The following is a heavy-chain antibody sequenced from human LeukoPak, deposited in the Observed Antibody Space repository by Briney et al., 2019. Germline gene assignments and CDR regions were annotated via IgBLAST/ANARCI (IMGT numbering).Heavy chain of an antibody. Sequence: MSSETLSLTCTVSGGSISTSGYYWDWIRQPPGKGLEWIGSIYYSGSTYYNPSLKSRVTISVDTSKNQFSLKLSSVTAADTAVYYCARDFVVVPAALYYFDYWGQGTLVTVSS. CDR3: ARDFVVVPAALYYFDY. J-gene: IGHJ4*02. CDR1: GGSISTSGYY. D-gene: IGHD2-2*01. V-gene: IGHV4-39*07. CDR2: IYYSGST.